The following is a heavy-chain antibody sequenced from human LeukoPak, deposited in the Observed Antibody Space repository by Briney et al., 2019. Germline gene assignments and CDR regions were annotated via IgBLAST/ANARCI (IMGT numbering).Heavy chain of an antibody. CDR2: IYYSGST. Sequence: SETLSLTCTVSGGSISSYYWSWIRQTPGKGLDWIGNIYYSGSTNYNPSLKSRVTISVDTSKNQFSLNLSSVTAADTAVYYRARSPGYSYGQVDYWGQGTLVTVSS. J-gene: IGHJ4*02. CDR3: ARSPGYSYGQVDY. D-gene: IGHD5-18*01. V-gene: IGHV4-59*01. CDR1: GGSISSYY.